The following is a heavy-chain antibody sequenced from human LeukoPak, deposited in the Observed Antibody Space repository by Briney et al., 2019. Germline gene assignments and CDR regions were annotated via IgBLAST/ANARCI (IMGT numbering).Heavy chain of an antibody. CDR3: ARADPNRYSGSYYSYYFDY. CDR1: GGSISSGGYS. Sequence: SQTLSLTCAVSGGSISSGGYSWSWIRQPPGKGLEWIGYIYHSGSTYYNPPLKSRVTISVDRSKNQFSLKLSSVTAADTAVYYCARADPNRYSGSYYSYYFDYWGQGTLVTVSS. J-gene: IGHJ4*02. CDR2: IYHSGST. D-gene: IGHD1-26*01. V-gene: IGHV4-30-2*01.